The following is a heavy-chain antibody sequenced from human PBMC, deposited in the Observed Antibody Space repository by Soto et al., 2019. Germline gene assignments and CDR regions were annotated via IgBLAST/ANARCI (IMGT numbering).Heavy chain of an antibody. D-gene: IGHD3-10*01. V-gene: IGHV1-69*13. CDR1: GGTFSSYA. CDR2: IIPIFGTA. J-gene: IGHJ5*02. Sequence: ASVKVSCKASGGTFSSYAISWVRQAPGQGLEWMGGIIPIFGTANYAQKFQGRVTITADESTSTAYMELSSLRSEDTAVYYCARDNEGFGELLGPNLFDPWGQGTLVTVSS. CDR3: ARDNEGFGELLGPNLFDP.